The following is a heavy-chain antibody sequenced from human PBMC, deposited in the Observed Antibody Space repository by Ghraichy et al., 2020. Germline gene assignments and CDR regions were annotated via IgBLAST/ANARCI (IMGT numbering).Heavy chain of an antibody. CDR1: GFTFADFG. V-gene: IGHV3-9*01. D-gene: IGHD3-9*01. CDR3: AKGEYFDWFLNRFDS. J-gene: IGHJ4*02. Sequence: GGSLRLSCAASGFTFADFGMHWVRQAPGKGLQWVSGINWNSGSRGYADSVKGRFTISRDNAKNSLYLQLNSLRPEDTAFYYCAKGEYFDWFLNRFDSWGQGTLVTVSS. CDR2: INWNSGSR.